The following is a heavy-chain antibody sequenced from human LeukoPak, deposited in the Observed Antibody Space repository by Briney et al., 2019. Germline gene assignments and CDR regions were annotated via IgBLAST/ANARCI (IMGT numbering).Heavy chain of an antibody. CDR2: IYTSGST. CDR3: ARGLAAAAGHNWFDP. D-gene: IGHD6-13*01. Sequence: SETPSLTCTVSGGSISSSSYYWSWIRQPAGKGLEWIGRIYTSGSTNYNPSLKSRVTMSVDTSKNQFSLKLSSVTAADTAVYYCARGLAAAAGHNWFDPWGQGTLVTVSS. V-gene: IGHV4-61*02. J-gene: IGHJ5*02. CDR1: GGSISSSSYY.